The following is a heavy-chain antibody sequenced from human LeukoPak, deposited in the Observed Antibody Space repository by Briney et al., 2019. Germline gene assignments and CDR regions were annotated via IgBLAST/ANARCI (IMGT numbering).Heavy chain of an antibody. J-gene: IGHJ4*02. D-gene: IGHD3-16*01. CDR2: IYPGDSDT. CDR3: ASPQAGIGGWFTFIH. V-gene: IGHV5-51*01. CDR1: GYSFTSYW. Sequence: GESLKISCKGSGYSFTSYWIGWVRQMPGKGLEWMGIIYPGDSDTRYSPSFQGQVTISADKSISTAYLQWSSLKASDTAMYFCASPQAGIGGWFTFIHWGQGTLVTVSS.